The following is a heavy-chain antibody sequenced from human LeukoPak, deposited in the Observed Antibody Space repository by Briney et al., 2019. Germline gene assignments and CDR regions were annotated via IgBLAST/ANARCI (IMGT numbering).Heavy chain of an antibody. D-gene: IGHD3/OR15-3a*01. Sequence: PSETLSLTCTVSGGSISSSSYYWGWIRQPPGKGLEWIGSIYYSGSTYYNPSLKSRVTISVDTSKNQFSLKLSSVTAADTAVYYCARGRIWTSNGHHRTYAYYFDYWGQGTLVTVSS. CDR2: IYYSGST. CDR1: GGSISSSSYY. V-gene: IGHV4-39*01. J-gene: IGHJ4*02. CDR3: ARGRIWTSNGHHRTYAYYFDY.